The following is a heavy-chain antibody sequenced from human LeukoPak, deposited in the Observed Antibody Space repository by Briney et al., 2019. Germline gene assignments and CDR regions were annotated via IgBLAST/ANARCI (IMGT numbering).Heavy chain of an antibody. J-gene: IGHJ5*02. D-gene: IGHD3-3*01. CDR3: ARENRVTIFGVVIPTGSNNWFDP. Sequence: SETLSLTCTVSGGSISSSSYYWGWIRQPPGKGLEWIGSIYYSGSTYYNPSLKRRVTISVDTSKNQFSLKLSSVTAADTAVYYCARENRVTIFGVVIPTGSNNWFDPWGQGTLVTVSS. V-gene: IGHV4-39*07. CDR2: IYYSGST. CDR1: GGSISSSSYY.